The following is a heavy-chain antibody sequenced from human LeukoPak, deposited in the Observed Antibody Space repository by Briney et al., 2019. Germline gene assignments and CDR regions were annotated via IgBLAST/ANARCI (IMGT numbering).Heavy chain of an antibody. CDR2: INTNTGNP. D-gene: IGHD3-22*01. V-gene: IGHV7-4-1*02. J-gene: IGHJ4*02. CDR1: GYTFTSYA. CDR3: ARGLLPLSAMIVVVEKDY. Sequence: ASVKVSCKASGYTFTSYAMNWVRQAPGQGLEWMGWINTNTGNPTYAQGFTGRFVFSLDTSVSTAYLQISSLKAEDTAVYYCARGLLPLSAMIVVVEKDYWGQGTLVTVSS.